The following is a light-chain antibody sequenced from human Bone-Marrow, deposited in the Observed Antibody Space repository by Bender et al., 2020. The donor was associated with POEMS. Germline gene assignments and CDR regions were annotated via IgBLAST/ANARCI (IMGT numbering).Light chain of an antibody. Sequence: QSALTQPASVSGSAGQWITISCTGTSGDVGSYNYVSWYHHHPGKGPKLIIYDLSNRPSGVSNRFSGSNSGTTATLTISGTQAMDEADYYCQAWDSTTVVFGGGTKLTVL. CDR1: SGDVGSYNY. V-gene: IGLV2-14*03. J-gene: IGLJ2*01. CDR3: QAWDSTTVV. CDR2: DLS.